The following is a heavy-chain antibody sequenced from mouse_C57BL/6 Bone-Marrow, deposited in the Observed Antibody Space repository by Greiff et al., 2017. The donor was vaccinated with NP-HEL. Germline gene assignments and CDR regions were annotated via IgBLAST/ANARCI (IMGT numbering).Heavy chain of an antibody. V-gene: IGHV1-82*01. CDR2: IYPGDGDT. Sequence: VQLQESGPELVKPGASVKISCKASGYAFSSSWMNWVKQRPGTGLEWIGRIYPGDGDTNYNGKFKGKATLTADKSSSTAYMQLSSLTSEDSAVYFCARCYGSPYYAMDYWGQGTSVTVSS. D-gene: IGHD1-1*01. CDR1: GYAFSSSW. CDR3: ARCYGSPYYAMDY. J-gene: IGHJ4*01.